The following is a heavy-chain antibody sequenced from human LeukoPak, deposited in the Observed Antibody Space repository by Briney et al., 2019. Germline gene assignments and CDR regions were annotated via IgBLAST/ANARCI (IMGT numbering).Heavy chain of an antibody. CDR3: ARVMDYYDGTGYPPPAAADY. CDR1: GGSISSYY. CDR2: IYYSGST. V-gene: IGHV4-59*08. D-gene: IGHD3-22*01. Sequence: SETLTLTCTVSGGSISSYYWSWIRQPPGKGLECIGYIYYSGSTNYNPSLKSRVTISVDTSKNQFSLKLNSVTAADTAVYYCARVMDYYDGTGYPPPAAADYWGQGTLVTVSS. J-gene: IGHJ4*02.